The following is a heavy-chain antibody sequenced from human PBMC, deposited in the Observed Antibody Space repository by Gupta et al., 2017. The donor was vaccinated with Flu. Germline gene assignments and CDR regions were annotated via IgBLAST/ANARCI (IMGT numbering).Heavy chain of an antibody. CDR3: ASMSDDKAMFLLRDY. CDR2: IFYSGST. Sequence: QLQLQESGPGLVKPSEILSLTCTVSGGSISSTYYYWGWIRQPPGKGLEWIGSIFYSGSTYYNPSLKSRVTISVDTSKNQFSLKLSSVTAADTAVYYCASMSDDKAMFLLRDYCGQGTLVTVSS. J-gene: IGHJ4*02. V-gene: IGHV4-39*01. D-gene: IGHD5-18*01. CDR1: GGSISSTYYY.